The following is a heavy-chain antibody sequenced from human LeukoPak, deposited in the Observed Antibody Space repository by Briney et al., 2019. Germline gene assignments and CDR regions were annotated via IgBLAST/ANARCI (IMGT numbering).Heavy chain of an antibody. CDR3: ATGYDTRPYYFDY. CDR1: GGTFSSYA. V-gene: IGHV1-69*06. Sequence: ASVKVSCKASGGTFSSYAISWVRQAPGQGLEWMGGIIPIFGTANYAQKFQGRVTMTEDTSTDTAYMELSSLRSEDTAVYYCATGYDTRPYYFDYWGQGTLVTVSS. J-gene: IGHJ4*02. D-gene: IGHD3-22*01. CDR2: IIPIFGTA.